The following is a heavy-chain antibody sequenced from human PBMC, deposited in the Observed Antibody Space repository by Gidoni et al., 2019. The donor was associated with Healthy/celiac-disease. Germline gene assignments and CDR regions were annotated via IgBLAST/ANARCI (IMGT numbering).Heavy chain of an antibody. V-gene: IGHV3-15*01. J-gene: IGHJ3*02. CDR1: GFTFSNAW. D-gene: IGHD2-2*01. Sequence: EVQLVESGGGLVKPGGSLRLAWPASGFTFSNAWMSWVRQAPGKGLEWVGRIKSKTDGGTTDYAAPVKGRFTISRDDSKNTLYLQMNSLKSEDTAVYYCTTGDCSSTSCYGDYAFDIWGQGTMVTVSS. CDR2: IKSKTDGGTT. CDR3: TTGDCSSTSCYGDYAFDI.